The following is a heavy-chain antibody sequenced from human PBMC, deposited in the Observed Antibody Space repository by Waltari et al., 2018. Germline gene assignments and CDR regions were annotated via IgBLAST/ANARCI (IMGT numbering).Heavy chain of an antibody. Sequence: EVQLLESGGGLVQPGGSLRLSCAASGFTFSSYAMSWVRQAPGKSLEWASAISGSGGSTYYADSVKGRFTISRDNSKNTLYLQMNSLRAEDTAVYYCAKDRGGSGGLRKKNYYDSSGYYFDYWGQGTLVTVSS. CDR3: AKDRGGSGGLRKKNYYDSSGYYFDY. CDR2: ISGSGGST. V-gene: IGHV3-23*01. CDR1: GFTFSSYA. J-gene: IGHJ4*02. D-gene: IGHD3-22*01.